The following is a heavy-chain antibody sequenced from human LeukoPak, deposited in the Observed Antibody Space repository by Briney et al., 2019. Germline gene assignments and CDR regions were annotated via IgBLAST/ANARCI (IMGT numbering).Heavy chain of an antibody. D-gene: IGHD6-13*01. CDR1: GGSISSYY. V-gene: IGHV4-59*08. Sequence: SETLSLTCTVSGGSISSYYWSWIRQPPGKGLEWIGYIYYSGSTNYNPSLKSRVTISVDTSKNQFSLKLSSVTAADTAVYYCARSGGPGFSIAAAGFDYWGQGTLVTVSS. J-gene: IGHJ4*02. CDR2: IYYSGST. CDR3: ARSGGPGFSIAAAGFDY.